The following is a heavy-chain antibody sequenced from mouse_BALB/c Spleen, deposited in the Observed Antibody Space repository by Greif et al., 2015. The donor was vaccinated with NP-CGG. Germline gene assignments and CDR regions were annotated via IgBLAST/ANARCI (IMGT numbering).Heavy chain of an antibody. CDR3: ARKGGYYPDY. Sequence: VQLQQSGAELVMPGASVKMSCKASGYTFTDYWMHWVKQRPGQGLEWIGAIDTSDSYTSYNQKFKGKATLTVDESSSTAYMQLSSLTSEDSAVYYCARKGGYYPDYWGQGTTLTVSS. CDR2: IDTSDSYT. J-gene: IGHJ2*01. CDR1: GYTFTDYW. D-gene: IGHD3-3*01. V-gene: IGHV1-69*01.